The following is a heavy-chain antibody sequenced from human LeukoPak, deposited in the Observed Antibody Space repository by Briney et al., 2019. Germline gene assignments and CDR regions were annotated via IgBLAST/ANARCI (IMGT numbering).Heavy chain of an antibody. CDR3: ARVHYYYDSSGYYPFDY. J-gene: IGHJ4*02. Sequence: SVKVPCKASGGTFSSYAISWVRQAPGQGLEWMGRIIPILGIANYAQKFQGRVTITADKSTSTAYMELSSLRSEDTAVYYCARVHYYYDSSGYYPFDYWGQGTLVTVSS. CDR2: IIPILGIA. V-gene: IGHV1-69*04. D-gene: IGHD3-22*01. CDR1: GGTFSSYA.